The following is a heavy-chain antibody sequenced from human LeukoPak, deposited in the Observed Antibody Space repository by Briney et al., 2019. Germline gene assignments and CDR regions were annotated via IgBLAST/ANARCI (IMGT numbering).Heavy chain of an antibody. CDR1: GFTFSSYG. Sequence: PGRSLRLSCAASGFTFSSYGMHWVRQAPGKGLEWVALISFDGSDTYYADSVKGRFTISRDNSKNTLYLQMNTLRAEDTAVYYCAKGVTYYYDSGHYYLDYWGQGTLVTVSS. CDR2: ISFDGSDT. CDR3: AKGVTYYYDSGHYYLDY. V-gene: IGHV3-30*18. J-gene: IGHJ4*02. D-gene: IGHD3-22*01.